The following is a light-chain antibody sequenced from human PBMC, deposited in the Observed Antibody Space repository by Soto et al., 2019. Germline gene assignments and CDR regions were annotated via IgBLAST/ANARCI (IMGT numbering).Light chain of an antibody. V-gene: IGLV2-23*03. J-gene: IGLJ1*01. CDR2: EGS. CDR3: CSYAGSSTFAV. Sequence: QSVLTQPASVSGSPGQSITISCTGTSSDVGSYNLVSWYQQHPGKAPKLMIYEGSKRPSGVSNRFSGSKSGNTASLTISGLQAEDEADYYCCSYAGSSTFAVFGTGNKV. CDR1: SSDVGSYNL.